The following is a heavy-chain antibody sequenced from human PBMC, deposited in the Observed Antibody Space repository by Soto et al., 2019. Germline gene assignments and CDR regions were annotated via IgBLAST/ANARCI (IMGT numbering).Heavy chain of an antibody. J-gene: IGHJ6*02. CDR1: GGSISSSGYY. V-gene: IGHV4-39*01. D-gene: IGHD3-16*01. CDR3: AKHSDYEGMDV. CDR2: LYYSGNT. Sequence: SETLSLTGTVSGGSISSSGYYWGWIRQPPGKGLEWVGSLYYSGNTYYNPSLKSRVTMSIDTSKSQFSLQLRSLTAADTAVYYCAKHSDYEGMDVCGQGTAVAFSS.